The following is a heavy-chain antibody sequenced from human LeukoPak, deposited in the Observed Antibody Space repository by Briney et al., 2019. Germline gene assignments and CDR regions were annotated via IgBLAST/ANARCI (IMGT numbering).Heavy chain of an antibody. D-gene: IGHD3-9*01. Sequence: SKTLSLTCAVSGYSISSGYYWGWIRQPPGKGLEWIGSIYHSGSTYYNPSLKSRVTISVDTSKNQFSLKLSSVTAADTAVYYCARAGGYYDILTGYSVDYWGQGTLVTVSS. CDR1: GYSISSGYY. V-gene: IGHV4-38-2*01. CDR3: ARAGGYYDILTGYSVDY. J-gene: IGHJ4*02. CDR2: IYHSGST.